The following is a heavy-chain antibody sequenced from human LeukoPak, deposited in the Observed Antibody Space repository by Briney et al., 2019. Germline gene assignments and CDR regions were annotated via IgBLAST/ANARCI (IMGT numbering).Heavy chain of an antibody. CDR1: GGSISSYY. J-gene: IGHJ3*02. CDR2: IYSSGST. Sequence: SETLSLTCTVSGGSISSYYWSWIRQPPGKGLEWIGYIYSSGSTNYNPSLKSRVTISVDTSKNQFSLKLSSVTAADTAVYYCARRRGAHTANALVIWGQGTMVTVSS. D-gene: IGHD3-10*01. CDR3: ARRRGAHTANALVI. V-gene: IGHV4-59*08.